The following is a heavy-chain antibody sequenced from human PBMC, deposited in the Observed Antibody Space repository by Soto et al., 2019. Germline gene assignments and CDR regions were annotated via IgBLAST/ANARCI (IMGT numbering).Heavy chain of an antibody. J-gene: IGHJ3*01. D-gene: IGHD5-12*01. CDR3: VREGRGSFDF. Sequence: VVSLRLSCAASGFIFTNYAMNWVRQAPGKGLEWVSVIGGLGNSAYYADSVQGRFTISRDNSKNTLSLQMSSLTADDTAIYYCVREGRGSFDFWGRGTMVTVSS. CDR1: GFIFTNYA. CDR2: IGGLGNSA. V-gene: IGHV3-23*01.